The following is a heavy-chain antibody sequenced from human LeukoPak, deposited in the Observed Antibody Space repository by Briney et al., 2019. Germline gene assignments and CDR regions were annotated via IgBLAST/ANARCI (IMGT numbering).Heavy chain of an antibody. CDR3: VRAGSYRFDY. CDR1: GFIFSSYW. J-gene: IGHJ4*02. V-gene: IGHV3-74*01. CDR2: INSNGITT. D-gene: IGHD3-16*02. Sequence: GGSLRLSCAACGFIFSSYWIHWVRQAPGKGLVWVSRINSNGITTNYADSVKGRFTIFRDNAKNTLYLQMNSLRVEDTAVYYCVRAGSYRFDYWGQGTLVTVSS.